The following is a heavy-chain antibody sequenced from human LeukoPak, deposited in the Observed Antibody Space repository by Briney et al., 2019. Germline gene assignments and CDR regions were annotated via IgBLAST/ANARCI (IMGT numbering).Heavy chain of an antibody. D-gene: IGHD6-19*01. Sequence: SETLSLTCTVSGGSISSYYWSWIRQPPGKGREWIGYIYYSGSTNYNPSLKSRVTISVDTSKNQFSLKLSSVTAADTAVYYCARDRYSSGWYGSGAFDIWGQGTMVTVSS. J-gene: IGHJ3*02. CDR1: GGSISSYY. V-gene: IGHV4-59*01. CDR3: ARDRYSSGWYGSGAFDI. CDR2: IYYSGST.